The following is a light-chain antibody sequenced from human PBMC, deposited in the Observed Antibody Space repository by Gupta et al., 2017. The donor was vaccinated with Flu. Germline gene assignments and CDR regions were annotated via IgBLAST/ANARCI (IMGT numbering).Light chain of an antibody. Sequence: QSALTQPASVSASPGQSITISCTGTSSDVGSYNLVSWYQQHPGKAPKLMIYEGSKRPSGVSNRFSGSKSGNTASLTISGLQAEDEADYYCCSYAGSSTPNWVFGGGTKLTVL. CDR1: SSDVGSYNL. J-gene: IGLJ3*02. CDR2: EGS. V-gene: IGLV2-23*01. CDR3: CSYAGSSTPNWV.